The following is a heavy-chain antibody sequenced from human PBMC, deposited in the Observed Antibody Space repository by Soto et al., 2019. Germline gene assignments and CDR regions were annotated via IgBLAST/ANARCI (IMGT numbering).Heavy chain of an antibody. V-gene: IGHV1-18*01. D-gene: IGHD3-22*01. CDR1: GYTFTSYG. CDR2: ISAYNGNT. Sequence: ASVKVSCKASGYTFTSYGISWVRQAPGQGLEWMGWISAYNGNTNYAQKLQGRVTMTTDTSTSTAYMELRSLRSDDTAVYYCARLPYNYDSSGYYYRDYWGQGTLVTVSS. CDR3: ARLPYNYDSSGYYYRDY. J-gene: IGHJ4*02.